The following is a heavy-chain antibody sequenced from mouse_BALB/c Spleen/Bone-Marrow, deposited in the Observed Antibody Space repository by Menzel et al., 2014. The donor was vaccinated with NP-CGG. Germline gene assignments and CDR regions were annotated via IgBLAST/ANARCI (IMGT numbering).Heavy chain of an antibody. V-gene: IGHV1-4*01. CDR1: GYTFISYP. Sequence: QVQLQQSGAELARPGASVWMSCKASGYTFISYPMNWVKQRPGQGLEWIGYINPSSGYTNYNQRFKDKATLTADKSSSTAYMQLSSLTSEDSAVYYCTRRAAYYFDYWGQGTTLTVSS. D-gene: IGHD3-3*01. J-gene: IGHJ2*01. CDR2: INPSSGYT. CDR3: TRRAAYYFDY.